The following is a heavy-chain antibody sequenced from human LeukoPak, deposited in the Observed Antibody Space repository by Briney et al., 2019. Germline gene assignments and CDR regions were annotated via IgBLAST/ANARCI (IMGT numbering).Heavy chain of an antibody. V-gene: IGHV3-53*01. CDR2: SYSDSNT. Sequence: GGSLRLSCTASGFTVSNNYMSWVRQAPGKGLEWVSISYSDSNTNYADSVKGRFTISRDTSQNTLSLQMNSLRAEDTAVYYCVRKNRDFNAAFDIWGQGTVVTVSS. CDR3: VRKNRDFNAAFDI. J-gene: IGHJ3*02. CDR1: GFTVSNNY. D-gene: IGHD1-14*01.